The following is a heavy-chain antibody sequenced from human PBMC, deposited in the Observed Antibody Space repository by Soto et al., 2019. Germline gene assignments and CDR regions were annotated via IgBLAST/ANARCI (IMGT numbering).Heavy chain of an antibody. V-gene: IGHV3-33*01. CDR2: IWYDGSNK. D-gene: IGHD3-10*01. CDR1: GFTFSSYG. CDR3: ARDDGGDSDY. J-gene: IGHJ4*02. Sequence: QVQLVESGGGVVQPGRSLRLSCAASGFTFSSYGMHWVRQAPGKGLEWVAVIWYDGSNKYYADSVKGRFTISRDNSKNTLYLQMNSLRAEDTAVYCCARDDGGDSDYWGQGTLVTVSS.